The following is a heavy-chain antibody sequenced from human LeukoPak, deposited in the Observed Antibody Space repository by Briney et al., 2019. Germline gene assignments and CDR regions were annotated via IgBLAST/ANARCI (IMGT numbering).Heavy chain of an antibody. CDR3: ARALCLSSTSCPYYYYYGMDV. D-gene: IGHD2-2*01. V-gene: IGHV3-21*01. Sequence: GGSLRLSCAASGFTFSSYSMNWVRQAPGKGLEWVSSISSSSSYIYYADSVKGRFTISRDNAKNSLYLQMNSLRAEDTAVYYCARALCLSSTSCPYYYYYGMDVWGQGTTVTVSS. CDR1: GFTFSSYS. CDR2: ISSSSSYI. J-gene: IGHJ6*02.